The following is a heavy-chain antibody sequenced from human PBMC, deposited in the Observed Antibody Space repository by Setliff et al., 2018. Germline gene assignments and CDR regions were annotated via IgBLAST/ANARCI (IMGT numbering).Heavy chain of an antibody. CDR2: IYYSGST. V-gene: IGHV4-61*01. CDR3: ARVDTAMVTGVDY. Sequence: SETLSLTCTVSGGSVSSGSYYWSWIRQPPGKGLEWIGYIYYSGSTNSNPSLKSRVTISVDTSKNQFSLKLSSVTAADTAVYYCARVDTAMVTGVDYWGQGTLVTVSS. D-gene: IGHD5-18*01. J-gene: IGHJ4*02. CDR1: GGSVSSGSYY.